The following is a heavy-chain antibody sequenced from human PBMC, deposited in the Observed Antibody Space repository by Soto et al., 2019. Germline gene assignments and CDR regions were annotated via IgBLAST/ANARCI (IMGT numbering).Heavy chain of an antibody. D-gene: IGHD2-15*01. J-gene: IGHJ6*02. CDR2: IDPSDSYT. CDR1: GYSFTSYW. V-gene: IGHV5-10-1*01. CDR3: ASEGRYCSGGSCYSGYYYGMDV. Sequence: PGESLKISCKGSGYSFTSYWISWVRQMPGKGLEWMGRIDPSDSYTNYSPSFQGHVTISADKSISTAYLQWSSLKASDTAMYYCASEGRYCSGGSCYSGYYYGMDVWGQGSTLTVP.